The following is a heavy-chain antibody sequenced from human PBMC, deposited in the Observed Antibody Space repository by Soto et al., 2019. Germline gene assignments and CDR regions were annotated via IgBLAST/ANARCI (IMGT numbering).Heavy chain of an antibody. CDR3: ARGGYYDSSGSRNYHYYGMDA. CDR2: ISPYDDNT. J-gene: IGHJ6*02. CDR1: GYSFNSYG. D-gene: IGHD3-22*01. V-gene: IGHV1-18*01. Sequence: QVQLVQSGSEVKKPGASVKVSCKASGYSFNSYGLSWVRQAPGQGLEWLGWISPYDDNTKYAQSLQGRVTMTTDTSTRTAYMEMRSLRSDDTAVYYGARGGYYDSSGSRNYHYYGMDAWGQGTTVTVS.